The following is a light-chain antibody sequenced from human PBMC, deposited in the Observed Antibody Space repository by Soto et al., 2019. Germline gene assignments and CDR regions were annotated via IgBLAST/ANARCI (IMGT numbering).Light chain of an antibody. J-gene: IGLJ1*01. V-gene: IGLV2-8*01. CDR1: RSDVGGYNY. Sequence: QSALTQPPSASGSPGQSVTISCTGTRSDVGGYNYVSWYQQHPGKAPTLMIYDVSERPSGVPDRFSGSKSGNTASLTVSGLLPDEEADYYCSSYAGNSNYVFGTGTKVTVL. CDR2: DVS. CDR3: SSYAGNSNYV.